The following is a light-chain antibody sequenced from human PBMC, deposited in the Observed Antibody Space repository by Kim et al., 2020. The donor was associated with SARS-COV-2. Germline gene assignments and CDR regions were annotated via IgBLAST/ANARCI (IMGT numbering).Light chain of an antibody. V-gene: IGKV1-5*03. CDR2: KAS. CDR3: QQYNGFPYT. J-gene: IGKJ2*01. CDR1: QSISSW. Sequence: DIQMTQSPSTLSASVGDRVTITCRASQSISSWLAWYQQKPGKAPNLLIYKASSLESGVPSRFSGSGSGTEFTLTISRLQPDDLATYYCQQYNGFPYTFGQGTKLEI.